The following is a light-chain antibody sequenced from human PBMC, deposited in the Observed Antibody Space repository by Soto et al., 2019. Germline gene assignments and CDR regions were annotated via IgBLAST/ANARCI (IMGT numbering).Light chain of an antibody. V-gene: IGLV2-11*01. Sequence: SALTQPRSVSGSPGQSVTISCTGTSSDVGGYDYVSWYQQHPGKAPKLIIYDVSKRPSGVPDRFSGSKSGNTASLTISGLQAEDEADYYCCSYAGNYIYVFATGTKVTVL. CDR2: DVS. CDR1: SSDVGGYDY. CDR3: CSYAGNYIYV. J-gene: IGLJ1*01.